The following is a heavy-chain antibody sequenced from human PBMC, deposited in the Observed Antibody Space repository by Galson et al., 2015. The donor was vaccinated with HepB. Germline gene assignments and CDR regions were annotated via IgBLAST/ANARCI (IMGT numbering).Heavy chain of an antibody. V-gene: IGHV6-1*01. D-gene: IGHD3-10*01. J-gene: IGHJ4*02. CDR1: GDRVSSNSAD. Sequence: CAISGDRVSSNSADWTWIRQSPSRGLEWLGRTYYRFKWFSDYAESVKSRIAINPDPSKNQFSLPLNSGTPEDTAVYYCTRDMVQVVTRYYFDSWGQGTLVTVSS. CDR2: TYYRFKWFS. CDR3: TRDMVQVVTRYYFDS.